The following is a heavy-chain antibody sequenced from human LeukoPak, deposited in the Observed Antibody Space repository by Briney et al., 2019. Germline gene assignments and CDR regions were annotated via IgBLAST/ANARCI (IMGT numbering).Heavy chain of an antibody. Sequence: SETLSLTCTVSGASISSYYWSWIRQPPGKGLEWIGYLYYSVSSYYNPSFMSRLTISVDTSKNQFSLKLSSVTAADTAVYYCARGNSSGFRWGQGTLVTVSS. CDR1: GASISSYY. CDR2: LYYSVSS. V-gene: IGHV4-59*06. CDR3: ARGNSSGFR. J-gene: IGHJ4*02. D-gene: IGHD3-22*01.